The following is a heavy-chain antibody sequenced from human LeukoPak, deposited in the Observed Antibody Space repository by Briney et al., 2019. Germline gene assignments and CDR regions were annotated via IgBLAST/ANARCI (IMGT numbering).Heavy chain of an antibody. CDR3: ASQLVGFDY. CDR2: ISYDGSNK. V-gene: IGHV3-30-3*01. J-gene: IGHJ4*02. CDR1: GFTFSSYA. Sequence: PGGSLRLSCAASGFTFSSYAMHWVRQAPGKGLEWVAVISYDGSNKYYADSVKGRFTISRDNSKNTLYLQMNSLRAEDTAVYYCASQLVGFDYWGQGNLVTVSS. D-gene: IGHD2-8*02.